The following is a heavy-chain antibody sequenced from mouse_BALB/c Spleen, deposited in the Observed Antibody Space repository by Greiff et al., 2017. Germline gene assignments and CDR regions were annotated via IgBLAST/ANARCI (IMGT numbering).Heavy chain of an antibody. Sequence: EVHLVESGGGLVKPGGSLKLSCAASGFTFSSYAMSWVRQTPEKRLEWVASISSGGSTYYPDSVKGRFTISRDNARNILYLQMSSLRSEDTAMYYCARVYYGNYYFDYWGQGTTLTVSS. D-gene: IGHD2-1*01. J-gene: IGHJ2*01. V-gene: IGHV5-6-5*01. CDR1: GFTFSSYA. CDR2: ISSGGST. CDR3: ARVYYGNYYFDY.